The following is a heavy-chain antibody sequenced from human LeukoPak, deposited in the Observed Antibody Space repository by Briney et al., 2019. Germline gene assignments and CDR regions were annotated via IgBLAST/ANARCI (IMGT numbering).Heavy chain of an antibody. CDR1: GGSFSGYY. V-gene: IGHV4-34*03. Sequence: PSETLSLTCAVYGGSFSGYYWSWIRQPPGKGLEWIGEINHSGSTNYNPSLKSRVTISVDTSKNQFSLKLSSVTAADTAVYYCTRGGQQLGNAFDIWGQGTMVTVSS. D-gene: IGHD6-13*01. J-gene: IGHJ3*02. CDR2: INHSGST. CDR3: TRGGQQLGNAFDI.